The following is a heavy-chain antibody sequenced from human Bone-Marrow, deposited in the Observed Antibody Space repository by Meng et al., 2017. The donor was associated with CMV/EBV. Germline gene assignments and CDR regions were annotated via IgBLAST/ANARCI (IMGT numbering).Heavy chain of an antibody. Sequence: GGSLRLSCAASGFTFSSYSMNWVRQAPGKGLEWVSSIRSSSTYIYYADSVKGRFTVSRDNAKNSLYLQMNSLRAEDTAVYYCARDLDPEAFGYYYGMDVWGQGTTVTVSS. D-gene: IGHD1-14*01. J-gene: IGHJ6*02. CDR3: ARDLDPEAFGYYYGMDV. CDR2: IRSSSTYI. CDR1: GFTFSSYS. V-gene: IGHV3-21*01.